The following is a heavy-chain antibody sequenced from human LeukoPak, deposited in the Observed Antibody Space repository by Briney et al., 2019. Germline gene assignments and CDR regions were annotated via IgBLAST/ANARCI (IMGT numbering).Heavy chain of an antibody. CDR1: GYTFTSYD. D-gene: IGHD3-3*01. Sequence: GASVTVSCTASGYTFTSYDINWVRQAPGQGLEWMGWMNPNSGNTGYAQKFQGRVTMTRNTSISTAYMELSSLRSEDTAVYYCARDVSGSGYYVKTWYFDLWGRGTLVTVSS. J-gene: IGHJ2*01. CDR3: ARDVSGSGYYVKTWYFDL. V-gene: IGHV1-8*01. CDR2: MNPNSGNT.